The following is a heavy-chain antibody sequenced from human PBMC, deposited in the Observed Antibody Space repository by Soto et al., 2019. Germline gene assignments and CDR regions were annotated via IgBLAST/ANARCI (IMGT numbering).Heavy chain of an antibody. Sequence: ASVKVSCKATGYTFTSYYMHWVRQAPGQGLEWMGIINPSGGSTSYAQKFQGRVTMTRDTSTSTVYMELSSLRSEDAAVYYCARDAIPRSSSSAQGLYYYYGMDVWGQGTTVTVSS. V-gene: IGHV1-46*01. D-gene: IGHD6-6*01. CDR1: GYTFTSYY. J-gene: IGHJ6*02. CDR3: ARDAIPRSSSSAQGLYYYYGMDV. CDR2: INPSGGST.